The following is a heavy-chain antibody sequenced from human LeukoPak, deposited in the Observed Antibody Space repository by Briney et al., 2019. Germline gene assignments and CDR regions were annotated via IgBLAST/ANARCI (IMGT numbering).Heavy chain of an antibody. CDR3: ARQERKILWFGELLPHFDY. Sequence: SETLSLTCTVSGGSISSYYWGWIRQPPGKGLEWIGSIYYSGSTYYNPSLKSRVTISVDTSKNQFSLKLSSVTAADTAVYYCARQERKILWFGELLPHFDYWGQGTLVTVSS. CDR2: IYYSGST. J-gene: IGHJ4*02. CDR1: GGSISSYY. V-gene: IGHV4-39*01. D-gene: IGHD3-10*01.